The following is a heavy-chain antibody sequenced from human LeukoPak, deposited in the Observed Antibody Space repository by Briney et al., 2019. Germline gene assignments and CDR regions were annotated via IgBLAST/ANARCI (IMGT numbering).Heavy chain of an antibody. D-gene: IGHD3-10*01. J-gene: IGHJ4*02. V-gene: IGHV4-59*01. Sequence: SETLSLTCTVSGSSIRGYYWSWIRQPPGKGPEWIGYIHYTGSTDYNPSLNSRLTMSVDTSKNQFSLNLSSVTAADTAVYYCARGYGSGSYNNFNHWGQGILVTVSS. CDR3: ARGYGSGSYNNFNH. CDR1: GSSIRGYY. CDR2: IHYTGST.